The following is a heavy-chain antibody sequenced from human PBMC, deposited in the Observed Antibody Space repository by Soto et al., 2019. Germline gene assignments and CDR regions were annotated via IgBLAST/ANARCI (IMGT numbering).Heavy chain of an antibody. CDR2: ISGSGGTT. D-gene: IGHD2-2*01. J-gene: IGHJ4*02. V-gene: IGHV3-23*01. CDR1: GFTFRNYA. CDR3: ANGRSSTSCYALDY. Sequence: EVQLLESGGGLVQPGGSLRLSCAASGFTFRNYAMSWARQAPGKGLEWVSAISGSGGTTHYAGSVKGRSTISRDDSKNALYVQMNSLRVYETAGYYCANGRSSTSCYALDYWGQGSLVTVSA.